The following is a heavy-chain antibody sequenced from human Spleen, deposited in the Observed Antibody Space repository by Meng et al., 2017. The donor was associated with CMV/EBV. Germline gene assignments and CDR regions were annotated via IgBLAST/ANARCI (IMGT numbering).Heavy chain of an antibody. CDR2: IRYDGSNK. CDR1: GFTFSSYG. V-gene: IGHV3-30*02. Sequence: GFTFSSYGMHWVRQAPGKGLEWVAFIRYDGSNKYYADSVKGRFTISRDNSKNTLYLQMNSLRAEDTAVYYCAKDRKGAQAPPYYFDYWGQGTLVTVSS. D-gene: IGHD1-26*01. J-gene: IGHJ4*02. CDR3: AKDRKGAQAPPYYFDY.